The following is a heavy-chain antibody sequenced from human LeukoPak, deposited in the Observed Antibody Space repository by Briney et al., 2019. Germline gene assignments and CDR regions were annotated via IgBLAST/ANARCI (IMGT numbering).Heavy chain of an antibody. CDR2: ISTGSTNI. CDR3: ARDPPGAHFDY. J-gene: IGHJ4*02. V-gene: IGHV3-21*01. D-gene: IGHD7-27*01. Sequence: GGSLRLSCAASGFTFSHDWMSWVRQAPGKGLEWVSYISTGSTNIFYADSFKGRFTISRDNAQNSLYLQMNSLRAEDTAVYYCARDPPGAHFDYWGQGTLVTVSS. CDR1: GFTFSHDW.